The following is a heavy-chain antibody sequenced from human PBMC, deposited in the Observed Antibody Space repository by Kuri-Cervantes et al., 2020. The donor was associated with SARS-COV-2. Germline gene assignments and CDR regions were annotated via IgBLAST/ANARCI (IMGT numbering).Heavy chain of an antibody. CDR3: TRDPSTGWSRYFYGMDV. Sequence: GGSLRLSCVASGFTVSSNYMSWVRQAPGRGLEWVPVLYTGGSSHYADSVKGRFTISRDNSKNTLYLQMNSLRVEDTAVYYCTRDPSTGWSRYFYGMDVWGQGTAVTVSS. CDR2: LYTGGSS. V-gene: IGHV3-53*01. D-gene: IGHD3-9*01. J-gene: IGHJ6*02. CDR1: GFTVSSNY.